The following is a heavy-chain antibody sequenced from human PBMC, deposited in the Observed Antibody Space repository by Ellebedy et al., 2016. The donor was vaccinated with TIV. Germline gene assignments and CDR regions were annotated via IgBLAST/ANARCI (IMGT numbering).Heavy chain of an antibody. J-gene: IGHJ5*02. V-gene: IGHV1-18*01. CDR2: ASGYNGNT. D-gene: IGHD1-1*01. CDR1: GYTFTNYG. Sequence: AASVKVSCKASGYTFTNYGISWVRQAPGQGLEWMGWASGYNGNTNYAQKFQGRVTITADKSTSTAYMELSSLRSEDTAVYYCARDEVRSLERGNWFDPWGQGTLVTVSS. CDR3: ARDEVRSLERGNWFDP.